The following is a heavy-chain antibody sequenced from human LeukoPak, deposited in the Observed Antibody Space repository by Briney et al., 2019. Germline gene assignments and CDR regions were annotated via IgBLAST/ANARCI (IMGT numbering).Heavy chain of an antibody. J-gene: IGHJ4*02. CDR2: IDDDGSIT. V-gene: IGHV3-74*01. CDR3: ARFSEGLDY. Sequence: QPGGSLRLSCAASGFTFSGSWMHWVRQAPGKGLVWVSRIDDDGSITTYADSVKGRFTISRDNAKNTLYLQMNSLRAEDTAVYYCARFSEGLDYWGQGTLVTVSS. CDR1: GFTFSGSW.